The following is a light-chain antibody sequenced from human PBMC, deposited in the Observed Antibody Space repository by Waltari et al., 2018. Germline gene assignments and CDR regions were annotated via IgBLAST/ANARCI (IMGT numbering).Light chain of an antibody. V-gene: IGLV2-14*01. Sequence: QSALTQPASVSGSPGQSITISSTGTSSDVGGYNYVSWYQQHPGKAPKLMIYDVSNRPSRVSNRFSGSKSGNTASLTISGLQAEDEADYYCSSYTSSSTPRVVFGGGTKLTVL. CDR2: DVS. CDR1: SSDVGGYNY. CDR3: SSYTSSSTPRVV. J-gene: IGLJ2*01.